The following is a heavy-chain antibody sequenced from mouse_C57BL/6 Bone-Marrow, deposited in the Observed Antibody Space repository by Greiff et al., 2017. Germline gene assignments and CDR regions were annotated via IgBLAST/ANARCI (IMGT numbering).Heavy chain of an antibody. V-gene: IGHV1-50*01. CDR1: GYTFTSYW. CDR2: IDPSDSYT. CDR3: ARRGWLLSYFDY. D-gene: IGHD2-3*01. J-gene: IGHJ2*01. Sequence: QVQLQQPGAELVKPGASVKLSCKASGYTFTSYWMQWVKQRPGQGLEWIGEIDPSDSYTNYNQKFKGKATLTVDTSSSTAYMQLSSLTSDDSAVYYCARRGWLLSYFDYWGQGTTLTVSS.